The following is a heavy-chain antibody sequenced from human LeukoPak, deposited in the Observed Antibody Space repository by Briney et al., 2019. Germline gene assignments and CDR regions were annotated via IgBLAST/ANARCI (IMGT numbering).Heavy chain of an antibody. D-gene: IGHD2-21*02. Sequence: GGSLRPSCAASGFTFSSYGMHWVRQAPGKGLEWVAVISYDGSNKYYADSVKGRFTISRDNSKNTLYLQMNSLRAEDTAVYYCAKDPGDSEAPNAFDIWGQGTMVTVSS. V-gene: IGHV3-30*18. CDR2: ISYDGSNK. CDR3: AKDPGDSEAPNAFDI. J-gene: IGHJ3*02. CDR1: GFTFSSYG.